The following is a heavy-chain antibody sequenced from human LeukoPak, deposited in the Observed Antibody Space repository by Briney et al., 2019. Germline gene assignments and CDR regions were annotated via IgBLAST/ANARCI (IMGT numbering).Heavy chain of an antibody. CDR2: ISSSSTI. Sequence: GGSLRLSCAASGFIFSSYEMNWVRQAPGKGLEWVSYISSSSTIYYADSVEGRFTISRDNAKNSLYLQMNSLRAEDTAVYYCARGVGIAARPDYWGQGTLVTVSS. CDR3: ARGVGIAARPDY. V-gene: IGHV3-48*03. D-gene: IGHD6-6*01. CDR1: GFIFSSYE. J-gene: IGHJ4*02.